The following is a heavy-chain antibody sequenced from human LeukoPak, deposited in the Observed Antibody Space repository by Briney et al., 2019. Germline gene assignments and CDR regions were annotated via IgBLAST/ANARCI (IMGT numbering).Heavy chain of an antibody. J-gene: IGHJ5*02. Sequence: ASVKVSCKASGYTFTSYAMHWVRQAPGQRLEWMGWINAGNGNTKYSQKFQGRVTIARDTSASTAYMELSSLRSEDTAVYYCFLVMTERTSNRFDPWGQGTLVTVSS. V-gene: IGHV1-3*01. CDR2: INAGNGNT. D-gene: IGHD2-21*02. CDR1: GYTFTSYA. CDR3: FLVMTERTSNRFDP.